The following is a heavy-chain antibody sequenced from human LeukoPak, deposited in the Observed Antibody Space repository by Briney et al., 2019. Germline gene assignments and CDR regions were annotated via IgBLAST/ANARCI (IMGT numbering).Heavy chain of an antibody. Sequence: GASVKVSCKASGYTFTGYSMHWVRQAPGQGLEWMGWINPNSGGTNYAQKFQGRVTMTRDTSISTAYMELSRLRSDDTAVYYCARGVSGSYYYYYMDVWGKGTTVTVSS. CDR2: INPNSGGT. V-gene: IGHV1-2*02. D-gene: IGHD1-26*01. J-gene: IGHJ6*03. CDR3: ARGVSGSYYYYYMDV. CDR1: GYTFTGYS.